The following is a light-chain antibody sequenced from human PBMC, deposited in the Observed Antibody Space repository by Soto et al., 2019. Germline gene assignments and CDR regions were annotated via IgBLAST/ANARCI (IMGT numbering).Light chain of an antibody. CDR2: ASS. CDR1: QSISSY. Sequence: DIQMTQSPSSLSVSVGDRVTITCRASQSISSYLNWYQQKPGKAPKLLIYASSNLQSGVPSRFSGSGSGTDFTLTIRSLQPEDFATYYCQQSYSTRYTFGQGTKLEIK. CDR3: QQSYSTRYT. V-gene: IGKV1-39*01. J-gene: IGKJ2*01.